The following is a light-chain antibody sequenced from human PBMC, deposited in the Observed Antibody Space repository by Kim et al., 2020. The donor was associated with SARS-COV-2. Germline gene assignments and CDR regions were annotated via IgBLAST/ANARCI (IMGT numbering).Light chain of an antibody. CDR1: HSISSH. CDR3: QQGYSSPQIT. J-gene: IGKJ5*01. Sequence: SVGDKVIITCRRRHSISSHVNWYQQKPGKAPKLRIFSASSLQSGVPSRFSGSGSGTDFTLTITTLQPEDFATYYCQQGYSSPQITFGQGTRLEIK. CDR2: SAS. V-gene: IGKV1-39*01.